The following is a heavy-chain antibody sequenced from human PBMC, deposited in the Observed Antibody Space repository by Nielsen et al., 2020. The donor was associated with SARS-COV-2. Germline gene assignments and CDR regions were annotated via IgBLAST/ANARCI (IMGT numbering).Heavy chain of an antibody. J-gene: IGHJ4*02. Sequence: GGSLRLSCAASGFTFSSYGMHWVRQAPGKGLEWVAVISYDGSNKYYADSVKGRFTISRDNSKNTLYLQMNSLRAEDTAVYYCARSDSYGSKFDYWGQGTLVTVSS. CDR3: ARSDSYGSKFDY. CDR1: GFTFSSYG. D-gene: IGHD5-18*01. V-gene: IGHV3-30*19. CDR2: ISYDGSNK.